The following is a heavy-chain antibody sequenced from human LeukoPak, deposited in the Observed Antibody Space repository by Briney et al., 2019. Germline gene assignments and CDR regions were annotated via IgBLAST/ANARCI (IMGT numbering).Heavy chain of an antibody. V-gene: IGHV3-23*01. Sequence: GGSLRLSCAASGFTFASYAMTWVRQAPGKGLEWVSAVSGSGGSTYSADSVKGRFTITRDNSKNALYLQINSLRAEDTAVYYCAGGATVTHGGAFDIWGQGTMVTVSS. D-gene: IGHD4-17*01. J-gene: IGHJ3*02. CDR1: GFTFASYA. CDR3: AGGATVTHGGAFDI. CDR2: VSGSGGST.